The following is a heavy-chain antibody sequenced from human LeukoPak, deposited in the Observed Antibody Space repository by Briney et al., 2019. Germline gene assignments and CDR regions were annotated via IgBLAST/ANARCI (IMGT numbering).Heavy chain of an antibody. J-gene: IGHJ5*02. V-gene: IGHV4-34*01. D-gene: IGHD3-10*01. CDR2: INHSGST. Sequence: SETLSLTCAVYGGSFSGYYWSWIRQPPGKGLEWIGEINHSGSTNYNPSLKSRVTISVDTSKNQFSLKLSSVTAADTAVYYCARPGLGGWFDPWGQGTLVTVSS. CDR3: ARPGLGGWFDP. CDR1: GGSFSGYY.